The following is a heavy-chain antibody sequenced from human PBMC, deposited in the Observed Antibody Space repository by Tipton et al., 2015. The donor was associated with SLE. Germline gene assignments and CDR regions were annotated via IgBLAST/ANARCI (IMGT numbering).Heavy chain of an antibody. V-gene: IGHV4-34*01. CDR2: ISHSGIT. J-gene: IGHJ5*02. Sequence: TLSLTCSVYGRSFSGYYLHWIRQPPGKGLEWIGEISHSGITNYNPSLKSRVTISVDTSKNQFSLKLRSVTAADTAVYYCARRRGSSGWSNNWFDPWGQGPLVTVSS. D-gene: IGHD6-19*01. CDR1: GRSFSGYY. CDR3: ARRRGSSGWSNNWFDP.